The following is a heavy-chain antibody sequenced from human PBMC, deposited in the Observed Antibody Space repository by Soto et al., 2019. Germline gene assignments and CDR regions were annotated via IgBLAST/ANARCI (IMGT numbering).Heavy chain of an antibody. CDR1: GYTFISYG. Sequence: ASVKVSCKASGYTFISYGISWVRQAPGQGPEWMGWSSAYNGNTKYAQKLQGRVTMTTDTSTSTAYMELRSLRSDDTAVYYCARGREYCSSTSCSVGYYYYMDVWGKGTTVTVSS. J-gene: IGHJ6*03. V-gene: IGHV1-18*01. CDR3: ARGREYCSSTSCSVGYYYYMDV. CDR2: SSAYNGNT. D-gene: IGHD2-2*01.